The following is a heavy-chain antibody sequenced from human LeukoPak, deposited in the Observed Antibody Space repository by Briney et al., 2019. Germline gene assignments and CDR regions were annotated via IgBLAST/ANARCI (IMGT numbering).Heavy chain of an antibody. Sequence: GASVKVSCKASGYTFTAYYLHWVRQAPGQGLEWMGWINPNTGGAKYAQKFQGRVTMTRDTPINTAYMELSGLTSDDTAVYYCGRRRIDCSDTGCYVGYWGQGTLVTVSS. CDR1: GYTFTAYY. V-gene: IGHV1-2*02. J-gene: IGHJ4*02. CDR3: GRRRIDCSDTGCYVGY. D-gene: IGHD2-15*01. CDR2: INPNTGGA.